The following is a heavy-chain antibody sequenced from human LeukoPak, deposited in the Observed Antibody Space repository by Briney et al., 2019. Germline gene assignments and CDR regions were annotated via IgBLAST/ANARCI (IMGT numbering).Heavy chain of an antibody. CDR1: GGSFSGYY. J-gene: IGHJ4*02. CDR2: INHSGST. D-gene: IGHD3-3*01. CDR3: ARHQSYDFWSGYPYYFDY. Sequence: SETLSLTCAVYGGSFSGYYWSWIRQPPGKGLEWIGEINHSGSTNYNPSLKSRVTISVDTSKNQFSLKLSSVTAADTAVYYCARHQSYDFWSGYPYYFDYWGQGTLVTVSS. V-gene: IGHV4-34*01.